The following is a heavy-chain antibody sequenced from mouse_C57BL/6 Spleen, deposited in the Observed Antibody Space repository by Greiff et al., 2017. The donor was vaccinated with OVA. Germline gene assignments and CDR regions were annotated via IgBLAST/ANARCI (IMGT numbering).Heavy chain of an antibody. CDR1: GFTFSSYA. Sequence: DVQLVESGGGLVKPGGSLKLSCAASGFTFSSYAMSWVRQTPEKRLEWVATISDGGSYTYYPDNVKGRFTISRDNAKNNLYLQMSHLKSEDTAMYYCAREILMDYWGQGTSVTVSS. CDR3: AREILMDY. V-gene: IGHV5-4*01. J-gene: IGHJ4*01. CDR2: ISDGGSYT.